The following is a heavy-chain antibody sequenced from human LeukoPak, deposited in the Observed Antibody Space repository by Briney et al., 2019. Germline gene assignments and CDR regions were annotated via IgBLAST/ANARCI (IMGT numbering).Heavy chain of an antibody. CDR1: GYTFTSYY. V-gene: IGHV1-2*02. CDR2: INPNSGGT. CDR3: ARVRDYGEYNWFDP. D-gene: IGHD4-17*01. Sequence: ASVKVSCKASGYTFTSYYIHWMRQAPGQGLEWVGWINPNSGGTNYAQKFQGRVTMTRDTSISTAYMELSRLRSDDTAVYYCARVRDYGEYNWFDPWGQGTLVTVSS. J-gene: IGHJ5*02.